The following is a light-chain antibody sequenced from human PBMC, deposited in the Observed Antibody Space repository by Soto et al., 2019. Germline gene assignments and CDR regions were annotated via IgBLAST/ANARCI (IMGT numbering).Light chain of an antibody. CDR3: SSYAGTKHYV. CDR2: EVS. J-gene: IGLJ1*01. CDR1: SSDVGGYNY. V-gene: IGLV2-8*01. Sequence: QSVLTQPPSASGSPGQSVTISCTGTSSDVGGYNYVSWYQQYPGKAPKLMIYEVSKWPSGVPDRFSGSKSGNTASLTVSGLQVEDEADYYCSSYAGTKHYVFGTGTKVTVL.